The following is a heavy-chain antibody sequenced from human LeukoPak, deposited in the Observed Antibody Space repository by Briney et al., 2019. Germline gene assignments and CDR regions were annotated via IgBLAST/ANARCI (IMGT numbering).Heavy chain of an antibody. Sequence: KSSETLSLTCTVSGGSISSYYWSWIRQPPGKGLEWIGYIYYSGSTNYNPSLKSRVTISVDTSENQFSLKLSSVTAADTAVYYCARGTFYDSSGYYYVGAEGPFDYWGQGTLVTVSS. V-gene: IGHV4-59*01. CDR3: ARGTFYDSSGYYYVGAEGPFDY. CDR1: GGSISSYY. D-gene: IGHD3-22*01. J-gene: IGHJ4*02. CDR2: IYYSGST.